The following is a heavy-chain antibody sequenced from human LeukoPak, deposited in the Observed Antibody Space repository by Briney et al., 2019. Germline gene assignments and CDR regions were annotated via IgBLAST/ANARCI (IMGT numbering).Heavy chain of an antibody. CDR3: ARGLHGYTYGYVPWELYYYMDV. V-gene: IGHV4-61*09. CDR1: GGSINSGRYY. CDR2: ISTSGRT. Sequence: SETLSLTCTVSGGSINSGRYYWSWIRQPAGRGLEWIGHISTSGRTSYSPSLKSRVTMSVDTSKNQFSLKMSSVSAADTAVYYCARGLHGYTYGYVPWELYYYMDVWGKGTTVTVSS. J-gene: IGHJ6*03. D-gene: IGHD5-18*01.